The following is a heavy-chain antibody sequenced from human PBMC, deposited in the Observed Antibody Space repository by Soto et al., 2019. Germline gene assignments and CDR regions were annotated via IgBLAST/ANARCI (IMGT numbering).Heavy chain of an antibody. V-gene: IGHV1-8*01. CDR2: MQPSSGRT. CDR3: ARGVTAGVDY. D-gene: IGHD1-26*01. J-gene: IGHJ4*01. Sequence: QVQLVQSGAEVREPGASVKVSCKASGYSFTSLDINWVRQTTGQGLEWMGWMQPSSGRTGYAQKFQDRVTMTRDTSINTAYMDLSSLTSDDTAFYYCARGVTAGVDYWGQGTLVTVSS. CDR1: GYSFTSLD.